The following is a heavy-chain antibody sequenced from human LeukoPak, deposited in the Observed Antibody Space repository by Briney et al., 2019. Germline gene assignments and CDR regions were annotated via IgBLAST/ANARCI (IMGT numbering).Heavy chain of an antibody. CDR3: AREGEDCSGGSCYTSEYFQH. J-gene: IGHJ1*01. V-gene: IGHV4-59*01. CDR2: ISYSGRT. D-gene: IGHD2-15*01. CDR1: GGSISSDY. Sequence: SETLSLTCTVSGGSISSDYWSWIRQPPGKGLEWIGYISYSGRTYYNPSLRSRVTISVDTSKNQFSLKLSSVTAADTAVYYCAREGEDCSGGSCYTSEYFQHWGQGTLVTVSS.